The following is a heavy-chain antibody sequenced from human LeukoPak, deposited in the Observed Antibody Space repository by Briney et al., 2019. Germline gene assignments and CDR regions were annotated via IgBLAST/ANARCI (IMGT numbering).Heavy chain of an antibody. J-gene: IGHJ4*02. CDR2: ISRSGSTI. Sequence: PGGSLRLSCAASGFTSSSYTMNWVRQAPGKGPEWISYISRSGSTIYYADSVKGRFTISRDNAKNSLYLQMSSLGAEDTAIYYCSRDRGGGDIYFDYWGQGTLVTVSS. D-gene: IGHD2-21*02. CDR3: SRDRGGGDIYFDY. V-gene: IGHV3-48*04. CDR1: GFTSSSYT.